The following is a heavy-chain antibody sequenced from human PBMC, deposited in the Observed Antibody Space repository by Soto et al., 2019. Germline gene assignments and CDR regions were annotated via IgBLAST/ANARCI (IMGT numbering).Heavy chain of an antibody. CDR1: GFTFSSYW. D-gene: IGHD5-12*01. V-gene: IGHV3-74*01. CDR2: INSDGSST. J-gene: IGHJ4*02. CDR3: ARDRGVREYSGYDLFDY. Sequence: GGSLRLSCAASGFTFSSYWMHWVRHAPGKGLVWVSRINSDGSSTSYADSVKGRFTISRDNAKNTLYLQMNSLRAEDTAVYYCARDRGVREYSGYDLFDYWGQGTLVTVSS.